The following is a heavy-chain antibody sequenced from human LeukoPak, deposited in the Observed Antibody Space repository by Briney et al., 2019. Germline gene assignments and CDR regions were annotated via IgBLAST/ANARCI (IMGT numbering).Heavy chain of an antibody. Sequence: PSETLSLTCTVSGYSISSGYYWGWIRQPPGKGLEWIGSIYHSGSTYYNPSLKSRVTISVDTSKNQFSLKLSSVTAADTAVYYCAGSGWYRGWFDPWGQGTLVTVSS. D-gene: IGHD6-19*01. CDR2: IYHSGST. CDR1: GYSISSGYY. V-gene: IGHV4-38-2*02. J-gene: IGHJ5*02. CDR3: AGSGWYRGWFDP.